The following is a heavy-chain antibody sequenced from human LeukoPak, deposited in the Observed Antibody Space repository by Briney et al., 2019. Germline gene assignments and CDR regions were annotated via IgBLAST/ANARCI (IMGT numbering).Heavy chain of an antibody. CDR2: INAGNGNT. CDR3: ARAGRRRRSWELQDPWWFDP. J-gene: IGHJ5*02. CDR1: GYTFTSYA. V-gene: IGHV1-3*01. D-gene: IGHD1-26*01. Sequence: GASVKVSCKASGYTFTSYAMHWVRQAPGQRLEWMGWINAGNGNTKYSQKFQGRVTITRDTSASTAYMELSSLRSEDTAVYYCARAGRRRRSWELQDPWWFDPWGQGTLVTVSS.